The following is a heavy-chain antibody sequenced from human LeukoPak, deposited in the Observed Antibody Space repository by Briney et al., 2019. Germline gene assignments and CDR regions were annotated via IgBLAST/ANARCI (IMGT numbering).Heavy chain of an antibody. CDR1: GFTFSSYA. J-gene: IGHJ4*02. CDR3: AKDPKYYYDSSGPDY. CDR2: ISGSGGST. D-gene: IGHD3-22*01. Sequence: PGGSLRLSCAASGFTFSSYAMSWVRRAPGKGLEWVSAISGSGGSTYYADSVKGRFTISRDNSKNTLYLQMNSLRAEDTAVYYCAKDPKYYYDSSGPDYWGQGTLVTVSS. V-gene: IGHV3-23*01.